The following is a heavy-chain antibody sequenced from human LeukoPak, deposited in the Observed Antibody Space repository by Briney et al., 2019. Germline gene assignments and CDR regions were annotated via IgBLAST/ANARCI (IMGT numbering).Heavy chain of an antibody. CDR3: ARSEVGYCSSTSCSLFDY. CDR2: IYPGDSAT. D-gene: IGHD2-2*01. Sequence: GESLKISCKGSGYSFTSYWIGWVRQMPGKGLEWMGIIYPGDSATRYSPSFQGQVTISADKSISTAYLQWSSLKASDTAMYYCARSEVGYCSSTSCSLFDYWGQGTLVTVSS. CDR1: GYSFTSYW. V-gene: IGHV5-51*01. J-gene: IGHJ4*02.